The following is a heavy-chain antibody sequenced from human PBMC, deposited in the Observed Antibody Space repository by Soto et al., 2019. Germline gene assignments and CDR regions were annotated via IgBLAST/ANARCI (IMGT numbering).Heavy chain of an antibody. CDR1: GFTVSSYC. J-gene: IGHJ3*02. CDR2: IKQDVSEK. CDR3: ASGAETRDAFDI. D-gene: IGHD3-10*01. V-gene: IGHV3-7*01. Sequence: XGSLGLSFAASGFTVSSYCMSWVRQAPGKGLEWVANIKQDVSEKYYVDSVKGRFTISRDNAKNSLYLQMNSLRAEDTAVYYCASGAETRDAFDIWGQGTMVTVS.